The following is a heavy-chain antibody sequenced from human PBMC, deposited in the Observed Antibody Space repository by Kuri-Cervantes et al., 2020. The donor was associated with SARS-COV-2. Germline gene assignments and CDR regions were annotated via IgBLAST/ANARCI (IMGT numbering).Heavy chain of an antibody. CDR2: ISSSSSYI. CDR1: GFTFNTYT. Sequence: GGSRRPPWAGSGFTFNTYTTNWVRQAPGKGLEWVSSISSSSSYIYYADSVKGRFTISRDNAKSSLYLQMNSMRAGDTASYFCVRGYNNDQRYGMDVWGQGTTVTVSS. CDR3: VRGYNNDQRYGMDV. J-gene: IGHJ6*02. D-gene: IGHD1-14*01. V-gene: IGHV3-21*06.